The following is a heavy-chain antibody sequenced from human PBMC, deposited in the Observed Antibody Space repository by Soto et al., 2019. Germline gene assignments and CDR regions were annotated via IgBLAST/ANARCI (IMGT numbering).Heavy chain of an antibody. J-gene: IGHJ5*02. D-gene: IGHD2-15*01. CDR1: GGSISSSSYY. V-gene: IGHV4-39*01. Sequence: QLQLQESGPGLVKPSETLSLTCTVSGGSISSSSYYWGWIRQPPGKGLEWIGSIYYSGITYYNPSLKSRVSISVYTSRNQFSLRLSFVTAADTAVYYCARPGISYCSGGSCYPGYWFDPWGQGTLVTVSS. CDR2: IYYSGIT. CDR3: ARPGISYCSGGSCYPGYWFDP.